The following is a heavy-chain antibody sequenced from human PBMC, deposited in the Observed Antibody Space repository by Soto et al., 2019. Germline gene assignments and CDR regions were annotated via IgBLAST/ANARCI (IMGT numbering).Heavy chain of an antibody. V-gene: IGHV4-59*01. D-gene: IGHD3-16*01. CDR2: IYYSGST. Sequence: SETLSLTCTVSGGSISSDYWSWIRQPPGKGLEWIGYIYYSGSTNYNPSLKSRVTISVDTSKNQFSLRLSSVTAADTAVYYCARGDPGDTYAFDIWGQGTMVTVSS. J-gene: IGHJ3*02. CDR1: GGSISSDY. CDR3: ARGDPGDTYAFDI.